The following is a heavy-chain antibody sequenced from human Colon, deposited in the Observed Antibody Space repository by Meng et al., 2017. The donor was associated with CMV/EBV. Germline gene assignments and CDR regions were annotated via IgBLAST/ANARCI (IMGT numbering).Heavy chain of an antibody. CDR1: GFTFSSYS. V-gene: IGHV3-21*01. J-gene: IGHJ4*02. Sequence: GESLKISCAASGFTFSSYSMNWVRQAPGKGLEWVSSISSSSSYIYYADSVKGRFTISRDNAKNSLYLQMNSLRAEDTAVYYCARQRVRRGTANLYYFDSWGQGTLVTVSS. CDR3: ARQRVRRGTANLYYFDS. D-gene: IGHD3-10*01. CDR2: ISSSSSYI.